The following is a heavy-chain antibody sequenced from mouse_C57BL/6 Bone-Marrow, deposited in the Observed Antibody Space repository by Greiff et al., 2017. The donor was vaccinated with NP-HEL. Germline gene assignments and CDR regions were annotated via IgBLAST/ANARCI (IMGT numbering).Heavy chain of an antibody. CDR3: ARWGAWFAY. CDR1: GYTFTDYN. V-gene: IGHV1-22*01. CDR2: INPNNGGT. J-gene: IGHJ3*01. Sequence: EVQVVESGPELVKPGASVKMSCKASGYTFTDYNMHWVKQSHGKSLEWIGYINPNNGGTSYNQTFKGKATLTVNKSSSTAYMELRSLTSEDSAVYYCARWGAWFAYWGQGTLVTVSA.